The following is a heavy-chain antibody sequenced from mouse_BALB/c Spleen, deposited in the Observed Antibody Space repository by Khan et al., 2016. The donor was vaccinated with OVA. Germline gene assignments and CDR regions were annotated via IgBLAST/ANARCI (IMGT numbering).Heavy chain of an antibody. J-gene: IGHJ1*01. V-gene: IGHV9-1*02. CDR2: INTYTGEP. D-gene: IGHD1-1*02. CDR3: ASGGYWYFDV. CDR1: GYTFTNYG. Sequence: QIQLVQSGPELKKPGETVKISCKASGYTFTNYGMNWVKQAPGKGLKWMGWINTYTGEPTYADDFKGRFAFSLETSASTAYLQINNPKNEDMATYFCASGGYWYFDVWGAGTTVTVSS.